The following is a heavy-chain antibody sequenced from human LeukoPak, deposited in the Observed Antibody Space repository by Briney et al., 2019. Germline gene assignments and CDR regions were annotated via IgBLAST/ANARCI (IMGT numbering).Heavy chain of an antibody. Sequence: SETLSLTCTVSGGSITSGGYYWSWIRQLPGKGLEWIGYIYYSGTTSYNSSLKSRLTISLDTSENQFSLKLSSVTAADTAVYYCARGSTGDKSNNWGQGTLVTVSS. CDR2: IYYSGTT. CDR3: ARGSTGDKSNN. CDR1: GGSITSGGYY. D-gene: IGHD7-27*01. V-gene: IGHV4-31*03. J-gene: IGHJ4*02.